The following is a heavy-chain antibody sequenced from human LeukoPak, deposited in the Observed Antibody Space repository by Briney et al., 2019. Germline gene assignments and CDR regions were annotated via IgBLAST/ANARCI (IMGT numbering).Heavy chain of an antibody. CDR2: INHSGST. CDR3: ARDRQLRGVTTYYFDY. CDR1: GGSFSGYY. V-gene: IGHV4-34*01. J-gene: IGHJ4*02. D-gene: IGHD5-18*01. Sequence: PSETLSLTCAVYGGSFSGYYWSWIRQPPGKGLEWIGEINHSGSTNYNPSLKSRVTISVDTSKNQFSLKLSSVTAADTAVYYCARDRQLRGVTTYYFDYWGQGTLVTVSS.